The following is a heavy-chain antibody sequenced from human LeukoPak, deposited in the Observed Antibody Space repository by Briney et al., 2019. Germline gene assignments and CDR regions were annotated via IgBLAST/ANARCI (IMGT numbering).Heavy chain of an antibody. D-gene: IGHD3/OR15-3a*01. CDR1: GGSFSGYY. CDR2: INHSGST. V-gene: IGHV4-34*01. Sequence: SETLSLTCAVYGGSFSGYYWSWIRQPPGKGLEWIGEINHSGSTNYNPSLKSRVTMSVDTSKNQFSLKLSSVTAADTAVYYCARDIIQSGFLDPDYYMDVWGKGATVTVSS. J-gene: IGHJ6*03. CDR3: ARDIIQSGFLDPDYYMDV.